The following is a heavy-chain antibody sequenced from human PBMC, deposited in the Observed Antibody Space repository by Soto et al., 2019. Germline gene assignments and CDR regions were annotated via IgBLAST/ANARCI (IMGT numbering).Heavy chain of an antibody. CDR2: INPNSGVT. CDR3: ARESGGATATLDYYYFYMDV. D-gene: IGHD5-12*01. Sequence: VPLVQSGAEVKKPGASVKVSCKSSGDSFNDYYLHWVRQAPGQGLEWMGWINPNSGVTKYAQKFKGWVTMTRDTSIRTVYMELSGLRSDDTAVYYCARESGGATATLDYYYFYMDVWGKGTTVTVSS. V-gene: IGHV1-2*04. CDR1: GDSFNDYY. J-gene: IGHJ6*03.